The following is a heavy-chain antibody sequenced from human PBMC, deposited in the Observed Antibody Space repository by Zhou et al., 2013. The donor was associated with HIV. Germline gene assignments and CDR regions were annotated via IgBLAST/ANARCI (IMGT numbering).Heavy chain of an antibody. V-gene: IGHV1-69*05. CDR1: GGTFTNFA. Sequence: QVQLVQSGAEVKKPGSSVKVSCKASGGTFTNFAINWVRQAPGQGLEWMGGIIPVFGTTNYTQKFQGRVTVTTDESTNTAYMELNSLKSEDSAVYYCARAGNWAAEYFQHWGQGTLVTVSS. J-gene: IGHJ1*01. CDR2: IIPVFGTT. CDR3: ARAGNWAAEYFQH. D-gene: IGHD1-1*01.